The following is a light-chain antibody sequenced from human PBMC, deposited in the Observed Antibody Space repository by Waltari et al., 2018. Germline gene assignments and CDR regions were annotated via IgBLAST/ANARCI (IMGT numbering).Light chain of an antibody. Sequence: DVQMTQSPSSLSASVGDRVTITCRPSQSIANYLNWYQQKPGKVPKLLIYAASSLHSGVPSRFSGSGSGTEFTLTITNLQPEDFATYYCQQSYTTLTFGGGTKVE. CDR1: QSIANY. J-gene: IGKJ4*01. CDR2: AAS. CDR3: QQSYTTLT. V-gene: IGKV1-39*01.